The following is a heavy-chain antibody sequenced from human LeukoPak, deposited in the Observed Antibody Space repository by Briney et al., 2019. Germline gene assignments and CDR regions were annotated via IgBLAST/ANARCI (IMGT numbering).Heavy chain of an antibody. CDR3: ARQSITIFGVVRNAFDI. D-gene: IGHD3-3*01. CDR1: GYTFTSYG. V-gene: IGHV1-18*01. J-gene: IGHJ3*02. CDR2: ISAYNGNT. Sequence: EASVKVSCKASGYTFTSYGISWVRQAPGQGLEWMGWISAYNGNTNYAQKLQGRVTMTTDTSTSTAYMELRSLRSDDTAVYYCARQSITIFGVVRNAFDIWGQGTMVTVSS.